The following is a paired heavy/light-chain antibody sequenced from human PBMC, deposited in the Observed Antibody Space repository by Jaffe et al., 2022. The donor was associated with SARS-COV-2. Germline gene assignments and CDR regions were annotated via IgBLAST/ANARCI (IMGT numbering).Light chain of an antibody. V-gene: IGKV1-5*03. J-gene: IGKJ2*01. Sequence: DIQMTQSPSTLSASVGDRVIITCRASRSMNSWLAWYQQKPGKAPKLLIDEASNLQSGVPSRFSGSGSGTEFTLTISSLQPDDSATYYCQQYDSFIYTFGQGTKLEIK. CDR3: QQYDSFIYT. CDR2: EAS. CDR1: RSMNSW.
Heavy chain of an antibody. Sequence: EVQLMQSAAEVKKPGESLRISCKGSGYSFTTYWINWVRQMPGRGLEWMGRIDPTDSYTNYSPSFQGLVTISTDTSINTAYLHWSSLKASDTAIYYCARNSGEGAGGLDVWGQGTTVTVSS. CDR1: GYSFTTYW. J-gene: IGHJ6*02. D-gene: IGHD3-10*01. CDR2: IDPTDSYT. V-gene: IGHV5-10-1*03. CDR3: ARNSGEGAGGLDV.